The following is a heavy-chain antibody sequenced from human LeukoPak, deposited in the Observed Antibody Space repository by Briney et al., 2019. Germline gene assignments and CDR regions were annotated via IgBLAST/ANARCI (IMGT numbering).Heavy chain of an antibody. Sequence: ASVKVSCKASGYTFTSYYMHWVRQAPGQGLEWMGIINPSGGSTSYAQKFQGRVTMTRDTSTSTVYMELSSLRSEDTVVYYCARDLRHILVVTAIPFAFDIWGQGTMVTVSS. CDR1: GYTFTSYY. J-gene: IGHJ3*02. CDR2: INPSGGST. D-gene: IGHD2-21*02. V-gene: IGHV1-46*01. CDR3: ARDLRHILVVTAIPFAFDI.